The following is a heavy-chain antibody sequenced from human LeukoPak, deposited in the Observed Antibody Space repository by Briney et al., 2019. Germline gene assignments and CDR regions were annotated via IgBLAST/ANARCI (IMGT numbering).Heavy chain of an antibody. Sequence: LPGGSLRLSCAASGFAFSSYWMHWVRQAPGKGLVWVSRINSDGSSTNYADSVKGRFTISRDNAKNTLYLQMNSLRAEDTAVYYCASEAYCSSTSCYLRYFDYWGQGTLVTVSS. CDR1: GFAFSSYW. D-gene: IGHD2-2*01. CDR2: INSDGSST. J-gene: IGHJ4*02. V-gene: IGHV3-74*01. CDR3: ASEAYCSSTSCYLRYFDY.